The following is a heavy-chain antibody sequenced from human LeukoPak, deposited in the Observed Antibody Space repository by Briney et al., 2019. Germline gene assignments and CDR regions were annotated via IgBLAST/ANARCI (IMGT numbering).Heavy chain of an antibody. CDR2: IYYSGST. D-gene: IGHD2/OR15-2a*01. V-gene: IGHV4-30-4*08. Sequence: PSETLSLTCTVSGGSISSGDYYWSWIRQPPGKGLEWIGYIYYSGSTYYNPSLKSRVTISVDTSKNQFSLKLSSVTAADTAVYYCARASSNIVSDNWGQGTLVTVSS. J-gene: IGHJ4*02. CDR1: GGSISSGDYY. CDR3: ARASSNIVSDN.